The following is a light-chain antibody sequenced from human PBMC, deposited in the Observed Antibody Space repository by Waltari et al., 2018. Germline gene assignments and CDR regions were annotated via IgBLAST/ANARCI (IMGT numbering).Light chain of an antibody. CDR3: QQTNTMPWT. V-gene: IGKV1-39*01. Sequence: DIQLTQSPSSLPATIGDRVTVSCRASQSITRYLNWYQLQPGKAPKLLIYGASTLQSGIPSRFSGSGSGTDFPLTISSLQPEDFGIYYCQQTNTMPWTFGQGTKVEIK. J-gene: IGKJ1*01. CDR2: GAS. CDR1: QSITRY.